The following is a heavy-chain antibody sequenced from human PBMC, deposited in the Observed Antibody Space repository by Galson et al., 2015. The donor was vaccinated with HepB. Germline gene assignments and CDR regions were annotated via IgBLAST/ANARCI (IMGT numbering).Heavy chain of an antibody. CDR2: ITSSSSTI. J-gene: IGHJ4*02. CDR3: ARAPPVAYCGGDCYVFDY. D-gene: IGHD2-21*02. V-gene: IGHV3-48*02. Sequence: SLRLSCAASGFSFSDYSMNWVRQAPGKGLEWVSYITSSSSTIYYTDSVKGQFTISRDNAKNSLYLQMNSLRDEDTAVYYCARAPPVAYCGGDCYVFDYWGQGTLVTVSS. CDR1: GFSFSDYS.